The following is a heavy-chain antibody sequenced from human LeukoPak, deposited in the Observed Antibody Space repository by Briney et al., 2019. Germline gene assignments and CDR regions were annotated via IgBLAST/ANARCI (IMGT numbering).Heavy chain of an antibody. CDR3: ARQRLDWLLLEHDY. Sequence: SETLSLTCTVSGGSISSSSYYWGWIRQPPGKGLEWIGSIYYSGSTYYNPSLKSRVTISVDTSKNQFSLKLSSVTAADTAVYYCARQRLDWLLLEHDYWGQGTLVTVSS. V-gene: IGHV4-39*01. CDR1: GGSISSSSYY. D-gene: IGHD3-9*01. CDR2: IYYSGST. J-gene: IGHJ4*02.